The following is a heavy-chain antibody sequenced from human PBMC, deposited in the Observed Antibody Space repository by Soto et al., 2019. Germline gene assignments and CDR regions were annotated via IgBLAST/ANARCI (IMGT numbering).Heavy chain of an antibody. CDR1: EFTFSSFN. CDR2: ISASSTTV. J-gene: IGHJ4*02. Sequence: EVQLVESGGGWVQPGESLRLSCAASEFTFSSFNMHWVRQAPGKGLEWVSYISASSTTVYYGDSVKGPFTISRDHAKNSLYLQMNSLRDEDTAVYYCARIYRRDGNKYADYWGQGTLVTVSS. V-gene: IGHV3-48*02. CDR3: ARIYRRDGNKYADY. D-gene: IGHD3-16*02.